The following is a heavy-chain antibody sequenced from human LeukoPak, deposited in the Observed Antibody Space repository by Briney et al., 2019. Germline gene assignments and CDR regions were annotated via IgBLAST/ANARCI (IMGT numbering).Heavy chain of an antibody. CDR2: IYSGGST. D-gene: IGHD2-2*01. J-gene: IGHJ3*02. Sequence: GGSLRLSCAASEFSVSSNYMSWVRQAPGKGLEWVSVIYSGGSTYYADSVKGRFTISRDNSKNTLYLQMNSLRAEDTAVYYCARDPYCSSTSCYDAFDIWGQGTMVTVSS. V-gene: IGHV3-53*01. CDR3: ARDPYCSSTSCYDAFDI. CDR1: EFSVSSNY.